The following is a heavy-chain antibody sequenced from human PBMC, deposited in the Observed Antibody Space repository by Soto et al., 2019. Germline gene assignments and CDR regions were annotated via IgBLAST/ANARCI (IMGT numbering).Heavy chain of an antibody. D-gene: IGHD2-2*01. CDR1: GYSFTSYW. CDR2: IYPGDSDT. Sequence: PGESLKISCKGSGYSFTSYWIGWVRQMPGKGLEWMGIIYPGDSDTRYSPSFQGQVTISADKSISTAYLQWSSLKASDTAMYYCARQKLGYQLLSPYYYYGMDVWGQGTTVTVSS. J-gene: IGHJ6*02. CDR3: ARQKLGYQLLSPYYYYGMDV. V-gene: IGHV5-51*01.